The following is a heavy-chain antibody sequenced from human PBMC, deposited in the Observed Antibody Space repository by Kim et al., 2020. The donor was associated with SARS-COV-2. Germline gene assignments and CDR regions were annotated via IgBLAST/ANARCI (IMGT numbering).Heavy chain of an antibody. CDR3: ARAKWEPPEVSLDY. D-gene: IGHD1-26*01. Sequence: AGSEKGRFTISRDNAKNSRYLQMNSLRAEDTAVYYCARAKWEPPEVSLDYWGQGTLVTVSS. V-gene: IGHV3-11*04. J-gene: IGHJ4*02.